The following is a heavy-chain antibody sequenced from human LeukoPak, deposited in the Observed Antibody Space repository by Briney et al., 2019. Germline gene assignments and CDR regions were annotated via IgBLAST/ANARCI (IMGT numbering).Heavy chain of an antibody. CDR1: GGSFSGHY. Sequence: PSETLSLTCAVYGGSFSGHYWSWIRQPPGKGLEWIGEINHSGSTNYNPSLKSRVTISVDTSKNQFSLKLSSVTAADTAVYYCASTPIARTRERIAAAAADAFAICSQGTMVTVSS. CDR2: INHSGST. J-gene: IGHJ3*02. CDR3: ASTPIARTRERIAAAAADAFAI. V-gene: IGHV4-34*01. D-gene: IGHD6-13*01.